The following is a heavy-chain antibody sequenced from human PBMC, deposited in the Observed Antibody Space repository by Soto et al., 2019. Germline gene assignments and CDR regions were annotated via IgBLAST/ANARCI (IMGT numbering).Heavy chain of an antibody. Sequence: GGSLRLSCAASGFTFSDYYMSWIRQAPGKGPEWVSYISSSGSTIYYADSVKGRFTISRDNAKNSLYLQMNSLRAEDTAVYYCARAQTYYYGSGSYYTGYFDYWGQGTLVTVS. CDR3: ARAQTYYYGSGSYYTGYFDY. CDR1: GFTFSDYY. J-gene: IGHJ4*02. V-gene: IGHV3-11*01. D-gene: IGHD3-10*01. CDR2: ISSSGSTI.